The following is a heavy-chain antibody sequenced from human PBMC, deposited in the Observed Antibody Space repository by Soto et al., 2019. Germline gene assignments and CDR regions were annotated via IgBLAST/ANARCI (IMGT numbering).Heavy chain of an antibody. V-gene: IGHV4-34*01. J-gene: IGHJ4*02. CDR3: ARGRTRLNNDYGDYIYKPAYDY. CDR2: INHSGST. CDR1: GGSFSGYY. Sequence: SETLSLTCAVYGGSFSGYYWSWIRQPPGKGLEWIGEINHSGSTNYNPSLKSRVTISVDTSKNQFSLKLSSVTAADTAVYYCARGRTRLNNDYGDYIYKPAYDYWGQGTLVTVSS. D-gene: IGHD4-17*01.